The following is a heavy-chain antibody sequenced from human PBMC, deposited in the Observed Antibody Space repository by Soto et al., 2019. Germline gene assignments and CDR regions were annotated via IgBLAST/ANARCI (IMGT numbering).Heavy chain of an antibody. Sequence: EVQLVESGGGLVQPGGSLRLSCIASGFTFSSFGMNWVRQAPGKGLEWVSYISSSSSAMNYADSVKGRFPLYRANAKQSLYLQMNSLRDEDSAVYYCARGGATRPLLGGQGTLVIVSS. CDR2: ISSSSSAM. V-gene: IGHV3-48*02. J-gene: IGHJ4*02. CDR3: ARGGATRPLL. D-gene: IGHD6-6*01. CDR1: GFTFSSFG.